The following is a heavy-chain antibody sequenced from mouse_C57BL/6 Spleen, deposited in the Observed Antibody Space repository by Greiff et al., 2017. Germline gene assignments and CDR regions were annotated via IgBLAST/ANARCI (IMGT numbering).Heavy chain of an antibody. V-gene: IGHV1-18*01. CDR3: ARGAPYFDY. CDR1: GYTFTDYY. J-gene: IGHJ2*01. CDR2: INPNNGGT. Sequence: EVQLQQSGPELVKPGASVKIPCKASGYTFTDYYMDWVKQSHGKSLEWIGDINPNNGGTIYNQKFKGKATLTVDKSSSTAYMELRSLTSEDTAVYYCARGAPYFDYWGQGTTLTVSS.